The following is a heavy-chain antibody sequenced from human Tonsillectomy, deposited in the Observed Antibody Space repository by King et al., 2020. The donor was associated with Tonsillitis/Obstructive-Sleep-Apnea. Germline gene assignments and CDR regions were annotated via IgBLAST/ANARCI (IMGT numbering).Heavy chain of an antibody. CDR3: AKSRRYSTNDAFEI. Sequence: VQLVESGGGLEQPGGSLRLSCAASGFTFSTYAMSWVRQAPGKGLEWVSAISGGGRSTFYADSVKGRFTISRDNSKNTVDLQMNSLRADDTAVYYCAKSRRYSTNDAFEIWGQGTMVTVSS. J-gene: IGHJ3*02. CDR1: GFTFSTYA. V-gene: IGHV3-23*04. D-gene: IGHD6-13*01. CDR2: ISGGGRST.